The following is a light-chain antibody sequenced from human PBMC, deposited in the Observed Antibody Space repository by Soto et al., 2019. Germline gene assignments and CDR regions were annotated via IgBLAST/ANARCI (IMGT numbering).Light chain of an antibody. Sequence: SGSLADRVTITCRASQSVSSWLAWYQQKPGKAPKLLIYKASSLESGVPSRFSGSGSGTEFTLTISSLQPDDFATYYCQQYNNYPYTFGQGTKLEIK. CDR1: QSVSSW. V-gene: IGKV1-5*03. CDR2: KAS. CDR3: QQYNNYPYT. J-gene: IGKJ2*01.